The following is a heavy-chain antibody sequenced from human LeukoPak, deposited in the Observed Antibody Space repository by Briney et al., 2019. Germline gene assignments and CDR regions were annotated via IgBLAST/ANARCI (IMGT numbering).Heavy chain of an antibody. CDR1: GFTFSSYA. V-gene: IGHV3-23*01. J-gene: IGHJ4*02. D-gene: IGHD6-19*01. CDR3: AKVKGYSSGWSFSLDYFDY. CDR2: ISGSGGST. Sequence: GGFLRLSCAASGFTFSSYAMSWVRQAPGKGLEWVSAISGSGGSTYYADSVKGRFTISRDNSKNTLYLQMNSLRAEDTAVYYCAKVKGYSSGWSFSLDYFDYWGQGTLVTVSS.